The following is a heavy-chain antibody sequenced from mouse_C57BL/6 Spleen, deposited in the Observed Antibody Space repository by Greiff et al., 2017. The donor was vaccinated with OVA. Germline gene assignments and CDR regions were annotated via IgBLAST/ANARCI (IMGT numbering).Heavy chain of an antibody. CDR3: ARVYYDYDWSFDY. D-gene: IGHD2-4*01. V-gene: IGHV1-42*01. Sequence: EVQLQQSGPELVKPGASVKISCKASGYSFTGYYMNWVKQSPEKSLEWIGEINPSTGGTTYNQKFKAKATLTVDKSSSTAYMQLKSLTSDDSAVYYCARVYYDYDWSFDYWGQGTTLTVSS. CDR2: INPSTGGT. J-gene: IGHJ2*01. CDR1: GYSFTGYY.